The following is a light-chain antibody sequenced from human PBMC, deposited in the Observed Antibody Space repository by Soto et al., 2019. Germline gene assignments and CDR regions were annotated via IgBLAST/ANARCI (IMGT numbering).Light chain of an antibody. CDR1: SSNIGNNY. V-gene: IGLV1-51*02. Sequence: QSVLTQPPSVSAAPGQKVTISCSGSSSNIGNNYVSWYQQLPGTAPKLLIYENNKRPSWIPDRFSGSKSGTSATLGITGLQTGDEADYYCGTWDSCLSAGRVFGGGTTLTVL. CDR3: GTWDSCLSAGRV. CDR2: ENN. J-gene: IGLJ3*02.